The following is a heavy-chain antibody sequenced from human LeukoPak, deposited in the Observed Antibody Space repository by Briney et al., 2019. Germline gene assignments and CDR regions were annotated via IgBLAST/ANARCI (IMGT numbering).Heavy chain of an antibody. CDR2: ISAYNGNT. Sequence: ASVKVSCKASGGTFSSNAITWVRQAPGQGLEWMGWISAYNGNTNYAQKLQGRVTMTTDTSTSTAYMELRSLRSDDTAVYYCAREEGYSYGNYYYGMDVWGQGTTVTVSS. CDR3: AREEGYSYGNYYYGMDV. J-gene: IGHJ6*02. CDR1: GGTFSSNA. V-gene: IGHV1-18*01. D-gene: IGHD5-18*01.